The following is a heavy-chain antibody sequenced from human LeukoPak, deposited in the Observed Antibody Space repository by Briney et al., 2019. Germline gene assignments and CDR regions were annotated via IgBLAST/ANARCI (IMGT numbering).Heavy chain of an antibody. V-gene: IGHV4-59*12. Sequence: SETLSLTCTVSGGSISSYYWSWIRQPPGKGLEWIGYIYHSGSTYYNPSLKSRVTISVDRSKNQFSLKLSSVTAADTAVYYCARVIVEYYYMDVWGKGTTVTVSS. J-gene: IGHJ6*03. D-gene: IGHD2-15*01. CDR3: ARVIVEYYYMDV. CDR2: IYHSGST. CDR1: GGSISSYY.